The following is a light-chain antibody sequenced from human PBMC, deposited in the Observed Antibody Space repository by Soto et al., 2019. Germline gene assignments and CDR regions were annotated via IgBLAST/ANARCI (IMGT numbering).Light chain of an antibody. CDR2: EVS. CDR1: SSDVGGYNS. CDR3: SSYAGSNNVV. V-gene: IGLV2-8*01. J-gene: IGLJ2*01. Sequence: QSALTQPPSASGSPGQSVTISCTGTSSDVGGYNSVSWYQQLPGKAPKLIVYEVSKRPSGVPDRFSGSKSGNTASLTVSGLQAEDEADYYCSSYAGSNNVVFGGGTKLTVL.